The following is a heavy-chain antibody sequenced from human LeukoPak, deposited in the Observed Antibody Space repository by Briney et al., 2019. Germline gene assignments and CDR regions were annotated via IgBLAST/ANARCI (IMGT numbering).Heavy chain of an antibody. CDR2: IPSSSSYT. CDR3: ARDQGSSWYTDY. D-gene: IGHD6-13*01. V-gene: IGHV3-21*01. CDR1: GFTFSSYS. J-gene: IGHJ4*02. Sequence: GGSLRLSCAASGFTFSSYSMNWVRQAPGKGLEWVSSIPSSSSYTYYADSVKGRFTISRDNAKNSLYLQMSSLRAEDTAVYYCARDQGSSWYTDYWGQGTLVTVSS.